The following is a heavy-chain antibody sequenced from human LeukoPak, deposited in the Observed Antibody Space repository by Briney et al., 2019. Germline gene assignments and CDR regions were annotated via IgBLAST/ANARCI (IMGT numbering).Heavy chain of an antibody. J-gene: IGHJ3*02. D-gene: IGHD3-10*01. Sequence: SETLSLTCTVSGGSISTYYWSWIRQPPGKGLEWIGYIYYSGSTNYNPSLKSRVTISVDTSKNQFSLKLSSVTAADTAVYYCARRDVWFGEGDAFDIWGQGTMVTVSS. CDR3: ARRDVWFGEGDAFDI. CDR2: IYYSGST. CDR1: GGSISTYY. V-gene: IGHV4-59*08.